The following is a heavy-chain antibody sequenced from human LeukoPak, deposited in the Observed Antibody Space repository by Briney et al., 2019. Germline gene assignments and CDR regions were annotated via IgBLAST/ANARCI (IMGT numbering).Heavy chain of an antibody. J-gene: IGHJ3*02. D-gene: IGHD3-3*01. CDR2: ISASGHTS. CDR3: AMEGFDI. CDR1: GITFSSYA. Sequence: GGSLRLSCAASGITFSSYAISWVRQAPGKGLEWASIISASGHTSNYAESVKGRFTISRDNSKNTLYLQMNSLRVEDTAIYYCAMEGFDIWGQGTMVTVSS. V-gene: IGHV3-23*01.